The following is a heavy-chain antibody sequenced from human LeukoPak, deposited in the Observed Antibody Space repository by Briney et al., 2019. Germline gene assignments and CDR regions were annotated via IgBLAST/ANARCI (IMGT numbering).Heavy chain of an antibody. CDR2: IYTSGST. CDR3: ARGTYSSGWSTFDY. D-gene: IGHD6-19*01. J-gene: IGHJ4*02. Sequence: SETLSLTCAVYGGSFSGYYWSWIRQPPGKGLEWIGRIYTSGSTNYNPSLKSRVTMSVDTSKNQFSLKLSSVTAADTAVYYCARGTYSSGWSTFDYWGQGTLVTVSS. CDR1: GGSFSGYY. V-gene: IGHV4-59*10.